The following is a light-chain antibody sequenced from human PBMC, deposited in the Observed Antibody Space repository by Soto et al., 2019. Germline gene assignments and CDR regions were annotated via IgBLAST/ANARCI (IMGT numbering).Light chain of an antibody. Sequence: EIVMTQSPATLSVSPGERSTLSCRASQTVSSNLAWYQQKTGQAPTRLIYGASTRATSIPSRFSGNGSGTEFTLTTSSLQPDDFATYYCQQYTSSFTWTFGQGTKVDIK. V-gene: IGKV3-15*01. CDR3: QQYTSSFTWT. CDR2: GAS. J-gene: IGKJ1*01. CDR1: QTVSSN.